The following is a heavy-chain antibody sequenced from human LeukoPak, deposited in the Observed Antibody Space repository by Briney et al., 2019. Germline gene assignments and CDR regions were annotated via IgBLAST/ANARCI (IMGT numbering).Heavy chain of an antibody. D-gene: IGHD3-10*01. V-gene: IGHV3-23*01. Sequence: GGSLRLSCAASGFTFSNYAMSWVRQAPGKGLECVSAISGSGGGTYYADSVKGRFTISRDNSKNSLYLQMNSLRAEDTAVYYCASYYYGSGSYYIYFNYWGQGTLVSVSS. CDR2: ISGSGGGT. CDR1: GFTFSNYA. CDR3: ASYYYGSGSYYIYFNY. J-gene: IGHJ4*02.